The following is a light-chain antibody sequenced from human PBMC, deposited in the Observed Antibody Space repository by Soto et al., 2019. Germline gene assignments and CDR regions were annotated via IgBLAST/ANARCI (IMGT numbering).Light chain of an antibody. CDR3: QQYNNWPFT. Sequence: DIVLTQSPATLSLSPGEGATLSCRASQSVSSNLAWYQQKPGQAPRLLIYGASTRATGIPARFSGSGFGTEFTLTISSLQSEDFAVYYCQQYNNWPFTFGQGTLLEI. CDR1: QSVSSN. CDR2: GAS. J-gene: IGKJ5*01. V-gene: IGKV3-15*01.